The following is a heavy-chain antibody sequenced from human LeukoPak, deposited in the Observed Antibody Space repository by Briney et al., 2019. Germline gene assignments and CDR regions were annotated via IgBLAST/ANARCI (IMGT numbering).Heavy chain of an antibody. J-gene: IGHJ4*02. D-gene: IGHD3-10*01. CDR2: IYYSGST. V-gene: IGHV4-31*03. Sequence: SQTLSLTCTVSGGSISSGGYYWSWIRQHPGKGLEWIGYIYYSGSTYYNPSLKSRVTISVDTSKNQFSLKLSSVTAADTAVYYCARDILVGGSGILDYWGQGTLVTVSS. CDR1: GGSISSGGYY. CDR3: ARDILVGGSGILDY.